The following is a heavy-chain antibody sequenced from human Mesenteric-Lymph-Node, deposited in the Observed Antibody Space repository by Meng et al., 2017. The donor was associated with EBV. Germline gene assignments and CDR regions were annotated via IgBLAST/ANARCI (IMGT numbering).Heavy chain of an antibody. CDR3: ARVDYYDSSSLFDP. J-gene: IGHJ5*02. CDR1: GGSISSTNW. V-gene: IGHV4-4*02. CDR2: IYHSGST. Sequence: QVQLQESGPGLVKPSGTLSRTCAVSGGSISSTNWWSWVRQPPGKGPEWIGEIYHSGSTNYNPSLKSRVTISLDKSKNQFSLKLSSVTAADTAVYYCARVDYYDSSSLFDPWGQGTLVTVSS. D-gene: IGHD3-22*01.